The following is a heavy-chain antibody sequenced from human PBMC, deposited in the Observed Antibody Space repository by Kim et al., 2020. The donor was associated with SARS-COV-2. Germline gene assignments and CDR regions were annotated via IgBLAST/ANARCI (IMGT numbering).Heavy chain of an antibody. CDR3: ARGLFTYYYDSSGYGTREGPDAFDI. J-gene: IGHJ3*02. Sequence: GGSLRLSCAASGFTFSSYWMSWVRQAPGKGLEWVANIKQDGSEKYYVDSVKGRFTISRDNAKNSLYLQMNSLRAEDTAVYYCARGLFTYYYDSSGYGTREGPDAFDIWGQGTMVTVSS. CDR1: GFTFSSYW. D-gene: IGHD3-22*01. CDR2: IKQDGSEK. V-gene: IGHV3-7*04.